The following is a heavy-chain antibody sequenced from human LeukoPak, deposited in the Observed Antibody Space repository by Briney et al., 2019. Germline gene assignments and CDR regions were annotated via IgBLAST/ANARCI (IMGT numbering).Heavy chain of an antibody. J-gene: IGHJ4*02. D-gene: IGHD3-10*01. V-gene: IGHV3-30*03. Sequence: GGSLRLSCAASKFTFSDYGMHWVRQAPGKGLEWVAVVSYDGSKKFYADSVKGRFTISRDNSRNTLYLQMNSLRTEDRAIYYCARDRGTNTLIRGEKGFYCDYWGQGTLVTVSS. CDR3: ARDRGTNTLIRGEKGFYCDY. CDR1: KFTFSDYG. CDR2: VSYDGSKK.